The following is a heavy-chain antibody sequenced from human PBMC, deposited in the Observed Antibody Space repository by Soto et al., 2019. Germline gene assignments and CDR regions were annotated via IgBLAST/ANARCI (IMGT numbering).Heavy chain of an antibody. V-gene: IGHV1-2*02. CDR2: INPNSGGT. CDR1: GYTFTGYY. Sequence: ASVKVSCKASGYTFTGYYMHWVRQAPGQGLEWMGWINPNSGGTNYAQKFQGRVTMTRDTSISTAYMELSSLRSEDTAVYYCARGPSDGLRFLEWSRSRPGMDVWGQGATVTVSS. D-gene: IGHD3-3*01. CDR3: ARGPSDGLRFLEWSRSRPGMDV. J-gene: IGHJ6*02.